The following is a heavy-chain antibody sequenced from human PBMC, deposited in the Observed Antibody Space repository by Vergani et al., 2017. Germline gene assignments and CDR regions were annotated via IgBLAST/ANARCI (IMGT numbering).Heavy chain of an antibody. V-gene: IGHV1-3*01. J-gene: IGHJ4*02. CDR3: AREPGSGSYYFDY. D-gene: IGHD3-10*01. CDR2: INAGNGNT. Sequence: QVQLVQSGAEVKKPGASVKVSCKASGYTFTSYAMHWVRQAPGQRLEWMGWINAGNGNTKYSQKFQGRVTITRDTSASTAYMELSRLRSEDTAVYYCAREPGSGSYYFDYWGQGTLVTVSS. CDR1: GYTFTSYA.